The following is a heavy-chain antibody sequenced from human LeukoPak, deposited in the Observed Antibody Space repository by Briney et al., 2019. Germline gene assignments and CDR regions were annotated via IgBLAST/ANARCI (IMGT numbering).Heavy chain of an antibody. CDR1: GFTFSSYA. Sequence: GGSLRLSCAASGFTFSSYAMHWVRQAPGKGLEWVAVISYDGSNKYYADSVKGRFTISRDNSKNTLYLQMNSLRAEDTAVYYCARDAGGYCSSTSCPPRTYTWFDPWGQGTLVTVSS. V-gene: IGHV3-30-3*01. D-gene: IGHD2-2*01. CDR2: ISYDGSNK. J-gene: IGHJ5*02. CDR3: ARDAGGYCSSTSCPPRTYTWFDP.